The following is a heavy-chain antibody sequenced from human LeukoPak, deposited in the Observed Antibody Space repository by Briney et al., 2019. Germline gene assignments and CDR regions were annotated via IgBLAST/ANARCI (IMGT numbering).Heavy chain of an antibody. V-gene: IGHV4-61*02. CDR2: IYTSGST. J-gene: IGHJ4*02. CDR1: GGSINNSTYY. Sequence: PSETLSLTCTVSGGSINNSTYYWSWIRQPAGKGLEWIGRIYTSGSTNYNPSLNSRVTISVDTSKNQFSLKLSSVTAADTAVYYCARGHYDYGDYFDYWGQGTLVTVSS. D-gene: IGHD4-17*01. CDR3: ARGHYDYGDYFDY.